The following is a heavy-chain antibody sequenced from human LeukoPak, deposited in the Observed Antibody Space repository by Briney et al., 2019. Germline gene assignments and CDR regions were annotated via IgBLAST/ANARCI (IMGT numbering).Heavy chain of an antibody. CDR3: AKDGGGPLD. V-gene: IGHV3-7*01. J-gene: IGHJ4*02. Sequence: PGGSLRLSCAASGFALRTSWMSWVRQAPGKGLEWVANIKEDGSEKNYVDSVEGRFTISRDSAENSLYLQMNSLRAEDTAVYYCAKDGGGPLDWGQGTLVTVSS. CDR2: IKEDGSEK. D-gene: IGHD3-10*01. CDR1: GFALRTSW.